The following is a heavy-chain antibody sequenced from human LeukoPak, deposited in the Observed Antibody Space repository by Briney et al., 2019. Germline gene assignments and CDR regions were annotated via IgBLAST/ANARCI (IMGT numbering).Heavy chain of an antibody. V-gene: IGHV5-51*01. CDR1: EYRFTSYW. D-gene: IGHD6-19*01. CDR2: IYPGDSDT. Sequence: PGESLKISCKGSEYRFTSYWIGWVRQMPGKGLEWMGIIYPGDSDTRYSTSFQGQVTFSADRSISTAYLQWNSLKASDTAMYYCARLSVAGWVDYWGQGTLVTVSS. J-gene: IGHJ4*02. CDR3: ARLSVAGWVDY.